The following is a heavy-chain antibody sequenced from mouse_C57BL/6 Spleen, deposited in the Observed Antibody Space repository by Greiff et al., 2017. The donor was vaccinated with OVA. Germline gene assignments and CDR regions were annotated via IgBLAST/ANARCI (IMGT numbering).Heavy chain of an antibody. CDR3: AMDGSYWAWFAY. D-gene: IGHD1-1*02. Sequence: EVQLQQSVAELVRPGASVKLSCTASGYNFTNTCMHWVKQRPGQGLEWIGRIDPANGYTKYNAKFKGKATLTADTSSNTAYLQLSSLTSEDTAVYDGAMDGSYWAWFAYWGQGTMVTVSA. V-gene: IGHV14-3*01. CDR1: GYNFTNTC. CDR2: IDPANGYT. J-gene: IGHJ3*01.